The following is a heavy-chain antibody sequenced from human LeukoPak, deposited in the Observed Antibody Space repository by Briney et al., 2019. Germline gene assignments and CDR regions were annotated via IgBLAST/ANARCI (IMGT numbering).Heavy chain of an antibody. Sequence: PGGSLRLSCAASGFTFSDYWMHRVRQAPGKGLVWVSRINTDGSSTTYADSVKGRFTISRDNAKNTLYLQMNSLRAEDTAVYYCARARYSYTGIIDYWGQGTLVTVSS. CDR1: GFTFSDYW. J-gene: IGHJ4*02. CDR3: ARARYSYTGIIDY. V-gene: IGHV3-74*01. CDR2: INTDGSST. D-gene: IGHD5-18*01.